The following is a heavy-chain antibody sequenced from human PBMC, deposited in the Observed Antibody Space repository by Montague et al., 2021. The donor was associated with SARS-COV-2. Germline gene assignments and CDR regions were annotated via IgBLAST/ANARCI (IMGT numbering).Heavy chain of an antibody. V-gene: IGHV4-59*01. CDR2: IYYSGST. CDR1: GGSISGYY. J-gene: IGHJ4*02. CDR3: ARVGAYGDYPTPPTFDY. Sequence: SETLSLTCTVSGGSISGYYWSWIRQPPGKGLKWIGYIYYSGSTNYNPSLKSRVTISVDTSKNQFSLKLSSVTAADTAVYYCARVGAYGDYPTPPTFDYWGQGTLVTVSS. D-gene: IGHD4-17*01.